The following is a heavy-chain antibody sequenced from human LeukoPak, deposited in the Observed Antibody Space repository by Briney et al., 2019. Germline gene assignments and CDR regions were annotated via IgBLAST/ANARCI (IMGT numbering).Heavy chain of an antibody. CDR2: VYSGGNT. Sequence: PGGSLRLSCAASGFTFSSNYMSLVRQAPGKGLEWVSVVYSGGNTYYSDSVKGRFTISRDNSKNTLYLQMNSLRAEDTAVYYCAKDRRWLQYYYFDYWGQGTLVTVSS. J-gene: IGHJ4*02. CDR1: GFTFSSNY. D-gene: IGHD5-24*01. CDR3: AKDRRWLQYYYFDY. V-gene: IGHV3-53*05.